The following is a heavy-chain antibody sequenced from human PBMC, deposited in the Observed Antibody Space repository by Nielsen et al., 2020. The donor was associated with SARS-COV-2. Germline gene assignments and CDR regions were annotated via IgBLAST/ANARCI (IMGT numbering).Heavy chain of an antibody. Sequence: ASVKVSCKASGYTFTSYAMHWVRQAPGQRLEWMGWINAGNGNTKYSQKFQGRVTITRDTSASTAYMELSSLRSEDTAVYYCARGQDCSGGSCYLGLDYWGQGTLVTVSS. CDR3: ARGQDCSGGSCYLGLDY. V-gene: IGHV1-3*01. CDR1: GYTFTSYA. CDR2: INAGNGNT. D-gene: IGHD2-15*01. J-gene: IGHJ4*02.